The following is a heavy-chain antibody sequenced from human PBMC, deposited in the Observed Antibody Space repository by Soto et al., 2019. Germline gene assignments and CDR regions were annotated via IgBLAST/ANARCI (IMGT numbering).Heavy chain of an antibody. D-gene: IGHD1-26*01. J-gene: IGHJ4*02. V-gene: IGHV3-23*01. CDR1: GFTFSGDA. CDR3: EKDRRHGSLDY. Sequence: PGVSLRLSCAASGFTFSGDAMNWVRLAPGKGLEWDSSITSSGATFYAASVKGRFTISRDNSEDTLYLQMDSLRAADPAVYFFEKDRRHGSLDYRAQGAPVTVSS. CDR2: ITSSGAT.